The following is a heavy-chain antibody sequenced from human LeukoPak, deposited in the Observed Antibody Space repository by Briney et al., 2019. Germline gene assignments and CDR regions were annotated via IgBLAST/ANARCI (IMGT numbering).Heavy chain of an antibody. J-gene: IGHJ6*03. CDR3: ARGTMVRGVIVYYYYMDV. CDR2: IYYSGST. V-gene: IGHV4-31*03. CDR1: GGSISSGGYY. Sequence: SETLSLTCTVSGGSISSGGYYWSWIRQHPGQGLEWIGYIYYSGSTYYNPSLKSRVTISVDTTKYQFSLKLSPVTAADTAVYYCARGTMVRGVIVYYYYMDVWGKGTTVTVSS. D-gene: IGHD3-10*01.